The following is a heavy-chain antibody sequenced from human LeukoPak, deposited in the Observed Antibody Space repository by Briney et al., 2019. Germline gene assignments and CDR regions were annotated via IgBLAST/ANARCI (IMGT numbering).Heavy chain of an antibody. J-gene: IGHJ4*02. CDR1: GYTFTSYG. Sequence: GASVKVSCKASGYTFTSYGISWARQAPGQGLEWMGWISAYNGNTNYAQKFQGRVTMTEDTSTDTAYMELSSLRSEDTAVYYCATDPRIVGAPDPREYYFDYWGQGTLVTVSS. CDR3: ATDPRIVGAPDPREYYFDY. D-gene: IGHD1-26*01. CDR2: ISAYNGNT. V-gene: IGHV1-18*01.